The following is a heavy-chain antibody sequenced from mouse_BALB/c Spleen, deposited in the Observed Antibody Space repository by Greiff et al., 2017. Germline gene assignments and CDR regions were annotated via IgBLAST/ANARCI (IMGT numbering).Heavy chain of an antibody. CDR2: IDPANGNT. V-gene: IGHV14-3*02. CDR1: GFNIKDTY. J-gene: IGHJ1*01. CDR3: ARSLYYYGSSEV. D-gene: IGHD1-1*01. Sequence: EVKLQESGAELVKPGASVKLSCTASGFNIKDTYMHWVKQRPEQGLEWIGRIDPANGNTKYDPKFQGKATITADTSSNTAYLQLSSLTSEDTAVYYCARSLYYYGSSEVWGAGTTVTVSS.